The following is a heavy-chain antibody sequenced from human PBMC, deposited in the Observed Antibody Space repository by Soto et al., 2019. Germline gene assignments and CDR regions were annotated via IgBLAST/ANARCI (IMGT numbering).Heavy chain of an antibody. CDR2: INAGNGNT. V-gene: IGHV1-3*01. Sequence: ASVKVSCKASGYTFTSYAMHWVRQAPGQRLEWMGWINAGNGNTKYSQKFQGRVTITRDTSASTAYMELSSLRSEDTAVYYCARGADDYGDYVFVYWGQGTLVTVSS. CDR3: ARGADDYGDYVFVY. D-gene: IGHD4-17*01. J-gene: IGHJ4*02. CDR1: GYTFTSYA.